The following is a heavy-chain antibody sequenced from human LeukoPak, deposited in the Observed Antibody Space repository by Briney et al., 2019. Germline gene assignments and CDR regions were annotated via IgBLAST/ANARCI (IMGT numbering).Heavy chain of an antibody. CDR1: GGSISSSSYY. CDR2: IYTSGST. J-gene: IGHJ5*02. CDR3: ARGLSIAAALNWFDP. D-gene: IGHD6-13*01. V-gene: IGHV4-39*07. Sequence: SETLSLTCTVSGGSISSSSYYWGWIRQPPGKGLEWIGRIYTSGSTNYNPSLKSRVTMSVDTSKNQFSLKLSSVTAADTAVYYCARGLSIAAALNWFDPWGQGTLVTVSS.